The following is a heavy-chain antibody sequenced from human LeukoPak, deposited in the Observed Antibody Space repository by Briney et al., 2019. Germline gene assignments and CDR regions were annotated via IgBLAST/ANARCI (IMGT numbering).Heavy chain of an antibody. J-gene: IGHJ4*02. Sequence: GASVKVSCKASGYTFTSYDINWVRQATGQGLEWMGWMNPNSGNTGYAQKFQGRVTVTRNTSISTAYMELSSLRSEDTAAYYCARGFGSSGWYGNYWGQGTLVTVSS. V-gene: IGHV1-8*01. CDR1: GYTFTSYD. CDR3: ARGFGSSGWYGNY. D-gene: IGHD6-19*01. CDR2: MNPNSGNT.